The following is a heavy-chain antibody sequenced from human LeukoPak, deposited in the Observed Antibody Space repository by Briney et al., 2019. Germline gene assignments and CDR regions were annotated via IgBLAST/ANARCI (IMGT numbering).Heavy chain of an antibody. D-gene: IGHD1-26*01. CDR2: IYTSGST. CDR1: GGSISSGSYY. Sequence: SSQTLSFTCTVSGGSISSGSYYWSWIRQPAGKGLEWIGRIYTSGSTNYNPSLKSRFTISVDTSKNQFSLKLSSVTAADTAVYYCARDFPFQVGATMTDYWGQGTLVTVSS. CDR3: ARDFPFQVGATMTDY. J-gene: IGHJ4*02. V-gene: IGHV4-61*02.